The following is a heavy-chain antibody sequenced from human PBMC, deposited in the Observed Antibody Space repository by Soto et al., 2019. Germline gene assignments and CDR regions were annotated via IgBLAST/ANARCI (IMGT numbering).Heavy chain of an antibody. V-gene: IGHV4-31*03. CDR3: ARAANWFDP. CDR1: GGSISSGGYY. CDR2: IYNSGST. J-gene: IGHJ5*02. Sequence: SETLSLTCTVSGGSISSGGYYWSWIRQHPGKGLEWIGYIYNSGSTYYNPSLNSRVTISVDTSKNRFSLKLSSVTAADTAVYYCARAANWFDPWGQGTLVTVSS.